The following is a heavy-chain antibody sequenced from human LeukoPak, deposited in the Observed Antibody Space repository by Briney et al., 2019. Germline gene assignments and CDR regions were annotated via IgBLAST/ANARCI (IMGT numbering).Heavy chain of an antibody. CDR3: ARDGVDTATSGSFDY. D-gene: IGHD5-18*01. J-gene: IGHJ4*02. V-gene: IGHV1-69*04. CDR1: GGTFSSYA. Sequence: GSSVKVSCKASGGTFSSYAISWVRQAPGQGLEWMGRIIPILGIANYAQKFQGRVTITADKSTSTAYMELSSLRSEDTAVYYCARDGVDTATSGSFDYWGQGTLVTVSS. CDR2: IIPILGIA.